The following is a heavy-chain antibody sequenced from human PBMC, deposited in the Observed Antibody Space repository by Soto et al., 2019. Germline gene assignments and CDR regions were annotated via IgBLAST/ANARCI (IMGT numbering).Heavy chain of an antibody. CDR2: MAEDGNSK. CDR1: GFTFSSYS. CDR3: ARGRTVSDQDNFDL. V-gene: IGHV3-30-3*01. D-gene: IGHD2-21*01. J-gene: IGHJ4*02. Sequence: QVQLVESGGGVVQPGRSLRLSCVASGFTFSSYSIHWVRQAPGKGLEWVAAMAEDGNSKYFADSVKGRFTISRDTSKNTLSLQMKRLGAEDSAVYYCARGRTVSDQDNFDLWGQGTLVTVSS.